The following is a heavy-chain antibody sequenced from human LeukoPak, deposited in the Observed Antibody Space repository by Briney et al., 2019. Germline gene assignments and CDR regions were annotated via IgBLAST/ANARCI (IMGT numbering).Heavy chain of an antibody. CDR2: IKSKSDGGTT. D-gene: IGHD1-1*01. CDR1: GFTFSNVW. V-gene: IGHV3-15*01. CDR3: TTDPRNGYYFDF. J-gene: IGHJ4*02. Sequence: GGSLRLSCAVSGFTFSNVWMSWVRQAPGKGREWVGRIKSKSDGGTTDYAAPVKGRFTFSRDDSRNTLYLQMNSLNTADTAVYYCTTDPRNGYYFDFWGQGTLVTVSS.